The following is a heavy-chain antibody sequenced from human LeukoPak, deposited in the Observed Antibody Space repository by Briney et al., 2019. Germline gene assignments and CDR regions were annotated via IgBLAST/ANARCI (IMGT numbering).Heavy chain of an antibody. Sequence: GGSPRLSCAASGFTFSSYSMNWVREAPGEGLEWVSYISTSSTMTMYADSVKGRFTISRDNAENSLYLQMNSLRAEDTGVYYCARDTESSYNWFDPWGRGTLVTASS. J-gene: IGHJ5*02. CDR3: ARDTESSYNWFDP. D-gene: IGHD6-19*01. CDR2: ISTSSTMT. V-gene: IGHV3-48*01. CDR1: GFTFSSYS.